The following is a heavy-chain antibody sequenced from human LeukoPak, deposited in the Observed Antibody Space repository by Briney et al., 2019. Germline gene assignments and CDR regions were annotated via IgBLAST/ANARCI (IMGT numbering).Heavy chain of an antibody. CDR3: ARSLPGAIGAADF. D-gene: IGHD6-13*01. CDR1: GGSIISYY. Sequence: SETLSLTCTVSGGSIISYYWSWIRQPPGKGQEWLGYIHSSGSTSYSPSLKSRVTFSVDTSKNHFSLKVTSMTAADTGVYYCARSLPGAIGAADFWGQGTLVTVSA. CDR2: IHSSGST. J-gene: IGHJ4*02. V-gene: IGHV4-59*01.